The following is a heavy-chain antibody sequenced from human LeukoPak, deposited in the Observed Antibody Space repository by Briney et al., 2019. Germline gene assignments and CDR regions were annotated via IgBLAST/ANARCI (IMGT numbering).Heavy chain of an antibody. CDR1: GFTFHDYA. D-gene: IGHD6-13*01. CDR3: AKGWNNSSWYAGYYDF. V-gene: IGHV3-9*01. Sequence: PGGSLRLSCAASGFTFHDYAMNWVRQAPGKGLEWVSGFSWNGAGIGYADSVKGRFTISRDNAKNSLYLHMNSLRAEDTALYYCAKGWNNSSWYAGYYDFWGQGTLVTVSS. J-gene: IGHJ4*02. CDR2: FSWNGAGI.